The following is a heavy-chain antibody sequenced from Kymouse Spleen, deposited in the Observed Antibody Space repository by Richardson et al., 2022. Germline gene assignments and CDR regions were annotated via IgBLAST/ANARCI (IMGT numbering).Heavy chain of an antibody. J-gene: IGHJ6*02. V-gene: IGHV3-21*03. Sequence: EVQLVESGGGLVKPGGSLRLSCAASGFTFSSYSMNWVRQAPGKGLEWVSSISSSSSYIYYADSVKGRFTISRDNAKNSLYLQMNSLRAEDTAVYYCARDYDILTGDYYGMDVWGQGTTVTVSS. CDR1: GFTFSSYS. D-gene: IGHD3-9*01. CDR3: ARDYDILTGDYYGMDV. CDR2: ISSSSSYI.